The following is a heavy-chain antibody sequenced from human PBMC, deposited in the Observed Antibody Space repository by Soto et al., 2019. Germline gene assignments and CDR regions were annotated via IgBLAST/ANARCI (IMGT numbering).Heavy chain of an antibody. CDR3: ARDNGYGYYFDY. Sequence: VSCKASGGTFSSYTISWVRQAPGQGLEWMGRIIPILGIANYAQKFQGRVTITADKSTSTAYMELSSLRSENTAVYYCARDNGYGYYFDYWGQGTLVTVSS. CDR1: GGTFSSYT. CDR2: IIPILGIA. V-gene: IGHV1-69*04. J-gene: IGHJ4*02. D-gene: IGHD5-12*01.